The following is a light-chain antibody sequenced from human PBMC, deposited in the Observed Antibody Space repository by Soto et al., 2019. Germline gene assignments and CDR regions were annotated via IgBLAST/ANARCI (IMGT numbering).Light chain of an antibody. J-gene: IGKJ5*01. CDR1: QDISSY. V-gene: IGKV1-16*01. Sequence: DIQMTQSPSSLSASVGDRVTITCQASQDISSYLNWYQQKPGKAPKLLIYAASSLQSGVPSRFSGSGSGTDFTLTISSLKPEDFATYYCQQYNSYPITFGQGTRLEIK. CDR2: AAS. CDR3: QQYNSYPIT.